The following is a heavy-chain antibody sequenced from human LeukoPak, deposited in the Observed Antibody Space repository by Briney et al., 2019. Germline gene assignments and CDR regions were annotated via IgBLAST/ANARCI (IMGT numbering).Heavy chain of an antibody. V-gene: IGHV3-30-3*01. CDR3: ASLSLAHTVVGGGLDY. J-gene: IGHJ4*02. D-gene: IGHD4-23*01. Sequence: GGSLRLSCAASGFTFSSYAMSWVRQAPGKGLEWVAVISYDGSNKYYADSVKGRFTISRDNSKNTLYLQMNSLRAEDTAVYYCASLSLAHTVVGGGLDYWGQGTLVTVSS. CDR2: ISYDGSNK. CDR1: GFTFSSYA.